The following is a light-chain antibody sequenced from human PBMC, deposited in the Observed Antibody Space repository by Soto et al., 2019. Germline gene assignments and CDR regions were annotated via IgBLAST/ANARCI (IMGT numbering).Light chain of an antibody. Sequence: DVVMTQTPLSSPVTLGQPASISCWSSQSLVHSDGNTYLSWLQQRPGQPPRLLLSKISMRYSGVPDRVSGSGAGTDFTRKISRFEAEDVGVYYCMQATQLAWTFGQATKVESK. CDR1: QSLVHSDGNTY. V-gene: IGKV2-24*01. CDR2: KIS. CDR3: MQATQLAWT. J-gene: IGKJ1*01.